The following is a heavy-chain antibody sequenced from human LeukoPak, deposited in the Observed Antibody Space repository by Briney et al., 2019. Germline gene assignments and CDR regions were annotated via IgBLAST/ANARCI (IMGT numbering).Heavy chain of an antibody. V-gene: IGHV3-21*01. CDR1: GFTVSSNY. D-gene: IGHD2-2*01. Sequence: GGSLRLSCAASGFTVSSNYMSWVRQAPGKGLEWVSSISSSSSYIYYADSVKGRFTISRDNAKNSLYLQMNSLRAEDTAVYYCTSCYQPIYYYYGMDVWGQGTTVTVSS. CDR3: TSCYQPIYYYYGMDV. CDR2: ISSSSSYI. J-gene: IGHJ6*02.